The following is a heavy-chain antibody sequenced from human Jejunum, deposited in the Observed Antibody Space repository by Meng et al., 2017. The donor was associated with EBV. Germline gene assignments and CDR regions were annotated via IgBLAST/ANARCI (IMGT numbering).Heavy chain of an antibody. D-gene: IGHD4/OR15-4a*01. CDR2: VDPQDDET. CDR3: ALVLRARFNYFDP. CDR1: GYIFSDYY. V-gene: IGHV1-69-2*01. J-gene: IGHJ5*02. Sequence: ECQLRQSGAEVRKPGATVKISCKVSGYIFSDYYIHWVRQAPGEGLEWMGLVDPQDDETLYAEKFQGRVTITADTSPDTAYMELSSLRSEDTAIYYCALVLRARFNYFDPWGQGTLVTVSS.